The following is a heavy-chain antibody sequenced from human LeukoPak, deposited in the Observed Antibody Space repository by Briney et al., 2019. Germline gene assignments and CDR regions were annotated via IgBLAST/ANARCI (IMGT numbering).Heavy chain of an antibody. J-gene: IGHJ4*02. D-gene: IGHD5-12*01. CDR1: GFTFSNYW. V-gene: IGHV3-7*01. CDR3: MRDWGYRGYADGVY. Sequence: PGGSLRLSCTASGFTFSNYWMSWVLQAPGKGLEWVANIKQDGSEKNYVDSVKGRFTISRDNAKNSLYLQMNSLRAEDTAVYYCMRDWGYRGYADGVYWGQGTLATVSS. CDR2: IKQDGSEK.